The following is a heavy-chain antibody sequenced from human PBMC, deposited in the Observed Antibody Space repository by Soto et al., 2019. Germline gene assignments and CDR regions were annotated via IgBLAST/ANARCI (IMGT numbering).Heavy chain of an antibody. J-gene: IGHJ4*02. D-gene: IGHD5-18*01. CDR3: ARGFTAMDSDY. CDR2: IYYSGST. Sequence: PSETLSLTCTVSGGSISSYYWSWIRQPPGKGLEWIGYIYYSGSTNYNPSLKSRVTISVDTSKNQFSLKLSSVTAADTAVYYCARGFTAMDSDYWGQGTLVTVSS. V-gene: IGHV4-59*01. CDR1: GGSISSYY.